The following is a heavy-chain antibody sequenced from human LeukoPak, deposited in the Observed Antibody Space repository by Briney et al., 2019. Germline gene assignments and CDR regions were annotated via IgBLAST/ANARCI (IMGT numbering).Heavy chain of an antibody. J-gene: IGHJ5*02. CDR1: GYPFTTYE. V-gene: IGHV1-8*01. D-gene: IGHD1-14*01. CDR2: VHPNTGNT. CDR3: ARGPRNDP. Sequence: ASVKVSCKTSGYPFTTYEINWVRQAAGQGLEWMGWVHPNTGNTAYAQRFQCRVTMTRDTSISTAYMELSRLTSNDPAVYFCARGPRNDPWGQGTLVTVSS.